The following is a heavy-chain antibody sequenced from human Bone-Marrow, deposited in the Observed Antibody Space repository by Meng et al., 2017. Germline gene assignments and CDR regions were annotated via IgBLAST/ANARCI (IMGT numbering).Heavy chain of an antibody. D-gene: IGHD6-13*01. CDR2: ISSSGSTI. Sequence: QVQLVESGVGLVKPGGSLRRSCAASGFTFSDYYMSWIRQAPGKGLEWVSYISSSGSTIYYADSVKGRFTISRDNAKNSLYLQMNSLRAEDTAVYYCGGRSSSWYPFDYWGQGTLVTVSS. J-gene: IGHJ4*02. CDR1: GFTFSDYY. CDR3: GGRSSSWYPFDY. V-gene: IGHV3-11*01.